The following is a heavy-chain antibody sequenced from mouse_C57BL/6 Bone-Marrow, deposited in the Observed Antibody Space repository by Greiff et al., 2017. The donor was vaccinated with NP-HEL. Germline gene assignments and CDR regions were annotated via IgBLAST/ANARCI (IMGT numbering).Heavy chain of an antibody. CDR2: IDPETGGT. V-gene: IGHV1-15*01. Sequence: QVQLKQSGAELVRPGASVTLSCKASGYTFTDYEMHWVKQTPVHGLEWIGAIDPETGGTAYNQKFKGKAILTADKSSSTGYMELRSLTSEDSAGYYCTREGDYWGQGTTLTVSS. J-gene: IGHJ2*01. CDR1: GYTFTDYE. CDR3: TREGDY.